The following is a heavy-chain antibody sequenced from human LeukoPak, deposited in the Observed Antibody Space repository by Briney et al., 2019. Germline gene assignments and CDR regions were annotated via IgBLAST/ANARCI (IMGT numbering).Heavy chain of an antibody. J-gene: IGHJ4*02. CDR1: GGTFSSYA. Sequence: ASVKVSCKASGGTFSSYAISWVRHAPGQGLEWVGIINPSRGSTSYAQKFQGRVTMTRDTSTSTVYMELSSLRSEDTAVYYCARAGYYGWSYWGQGTLVTVSS. CDR3: ARAGYYGWSY. D-gene: IGHD3-10*01. CDR2: INPSRGST. V-gene: IGHV1-46*01.